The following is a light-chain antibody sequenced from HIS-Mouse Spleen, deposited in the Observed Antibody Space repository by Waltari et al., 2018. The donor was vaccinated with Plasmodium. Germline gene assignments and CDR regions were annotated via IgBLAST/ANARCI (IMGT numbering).Light chain of an antibody. CDR1: SSNIGSNY. V-gene: IGLV1-47*01. Sequence: QSVLTQPPSASGTPGQRVTISCSGSSSNIGSNYVYWYQQLPGTAPKLLIYRNNQRPSGGTDRVSGSKAGTSASLAISGLRSEDEADYYCAAWDDSLSGRVFGGGTKLTVL. CDR2: RNN. J-gene: IGLJ3*02. CDR3: AAWDDSLSGRV.